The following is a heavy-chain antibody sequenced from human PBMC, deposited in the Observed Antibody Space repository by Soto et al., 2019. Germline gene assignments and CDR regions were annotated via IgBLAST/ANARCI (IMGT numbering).Heavy chain of an antibody. V-gene: IGHV2-5*02. Sequence: QITLKESGPTLVKHTQTLTLTCTFSGLSLSTSAVGVGWIRQPPGKALEWLALIYWADDKRDSPSLKSRLTITKDTSKIRVVLTMANMDPVDTATYYCAHSPPKPYGVYWGQGTLVTVSS. CDR2: IYWADDK. CDR1: GLSLSTSAVG. CDR3: AHSPPKPYGVY. D-gene: IGHD3-10*01. J-gene: IGHJ4*02.